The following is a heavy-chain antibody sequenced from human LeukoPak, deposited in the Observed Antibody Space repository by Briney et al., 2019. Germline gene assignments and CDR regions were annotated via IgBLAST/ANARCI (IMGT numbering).Heavy chain of an antibody. V-gene: IGHV3-9*01. D-gene: IGHD6-13*01. CDR1: GFTFDDYA. CDR3: AKAASSSSRSFFDY. CDR2: ISWNSGNI. J-gene: IGHJ4*02. Sequence: QSGGSLRLSCAASGFTFDDYAMHWVRQAPGKGLEWVSGISWNSGNIGYADSVKGRFTISRDNAKNSLYLQMNSLKAEDTALYYCAKAASSSSRSFFDYWGQGTLVTVSS.